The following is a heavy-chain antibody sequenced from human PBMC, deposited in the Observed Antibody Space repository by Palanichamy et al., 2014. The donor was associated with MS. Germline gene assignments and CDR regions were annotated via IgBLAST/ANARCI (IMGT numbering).Heavy chain of an antibody. Sequence: QVQLQQSGPGLVKPSQTSHSPVPSPGTVSLATLLLGTGSGSPRSGGLEWLGRTYYRSKWTYDYATSVKSRITVNPDTSKNLFSLRLSSVTPDDTAVYYCARESVERRFDCWGQGTLVTVSS. J-gene: IGHJ4*02. CDR1: GTVSLATLLL. D-gene: IGHD1-1*01. CDR2: TYYRSKWTY. V-gene: IGHV6-1*01. CDR3: ARESVERRFDC.